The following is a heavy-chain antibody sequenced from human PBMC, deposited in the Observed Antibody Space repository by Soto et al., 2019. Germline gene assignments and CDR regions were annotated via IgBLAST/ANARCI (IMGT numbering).Heavy chain of an antibody. D-gene: IGHD3-10*01. Sequence: SETLSLSCTVSGGSISSYYWSWIRQPPGKGLEWIGYIYYSGSTNYNPSLKSRVTISVDTSKNQFSLKLSSVTAADTAVYYCARGFSSWGSGIDIWGQGTMVTFSS. V-gene: IGHV4-59*01. CDR3: ARGFSSWGSGIDI. J-gene: IGHJ3*02. CDR2: IYYSGST. CDR1: GGSISSYY.